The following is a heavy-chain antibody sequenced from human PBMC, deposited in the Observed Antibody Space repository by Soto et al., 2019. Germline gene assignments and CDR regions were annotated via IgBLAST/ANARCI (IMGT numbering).Heavy chain of an antibody. J-gene: IGHJ4*02. CDR2: INPSGSST. V-gene: IGHV1-46*01. Sequence: QVQLVQSGAEVKKPGASVKVSCKASGYTFSNYYMHWVRQAPGQGLEWMGVINPSGSSTSNAQKFQGRITMTRDTSTSTAYMELSSLRSEDTAVYYCAGVGSFLVVAGTDYFDYWGQGTLVTVSS. CDR3: AGVGSFLVVAGTDYFDY. CDR1: GYTFSNYY. D-gene: IGHD6-19*01.